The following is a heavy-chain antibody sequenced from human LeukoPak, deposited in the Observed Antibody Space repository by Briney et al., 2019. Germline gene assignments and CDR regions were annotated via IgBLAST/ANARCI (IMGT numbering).Heavy chain of an antibody. Sequence: SETLSLTCSVSGASFSTYYLWCGLRQPRGKGLEWIGEIHHSGNTNYHPSLKSRLAISVDKSKTQFSLKLASVTAADTAVYFCASRIGWYRYDYWGQGTLVTVSS. D-gene: IGHD6-19*01. CDR1: GASFSTYYL. CDR2: IHHSGNT. V-gene: IGHV4-4*02. J-gene: IGHJ4*02. CDR3: ASRIGWYRYDY.